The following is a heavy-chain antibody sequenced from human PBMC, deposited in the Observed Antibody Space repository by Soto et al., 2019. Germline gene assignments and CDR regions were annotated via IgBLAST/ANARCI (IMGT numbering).Heavy chain of an antibody. D-gene: IGHD3-22*01. V-gene: IGHV1-69*01. Sequence: EQLVQSGAEVKKPGSSVKVSCKASGGIFSSYAISWVRQAPGQGLEWMGGIIPIFGTANYAQKFQGRVTITADESTNTAYKDLSSLTSEDTAIYYCAGGGSGYVWFNEFWGQGTLVTVSS. CDR2: IIPIFGTA. CDR1: GGIFSSYA. J-gene: IGHJ4*02. CDR3: AGGGSGYVWFNEF.